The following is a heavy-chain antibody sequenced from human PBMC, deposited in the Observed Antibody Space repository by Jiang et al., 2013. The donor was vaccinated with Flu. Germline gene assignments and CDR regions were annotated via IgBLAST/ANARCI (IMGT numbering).Heavy chain of an antibody. CDR1: GGSISSYF. CDR2: VSYTGTT. V-gene: IGHV4-59*13. CDR3: ARGDQWPAQYFHH. D-gene: IGHD6-19*01. J-gene: IGHJ1*01. Sequence: PGLVKPSETLSLTCTVSGGSISSYFWSWIRQPPGKGLEWLGFVSYTGTTGYNPSLKSRVTISVDTSKNQFSLKLSSVTAADTAVYYCARGDQWPAQYFHHWGQGTLVTVSS.